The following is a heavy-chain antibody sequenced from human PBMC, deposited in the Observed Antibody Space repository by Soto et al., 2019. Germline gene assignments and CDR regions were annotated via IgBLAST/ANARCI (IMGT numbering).Heavy chain of an antibody. CDR3: ATHGATTMARGAMKHYYYVMDV. V-gene: IGHV1-69*06. Sequence: SVKVSCKASGGIFSSFTISWVRQAPGQGLEWLGGIIPIFDTPTYAQNFQGRVTITADKSTNTVYMELSSLRSEDTAVYYCATHGATTMARGAMKHYYYVMDVWGRGTTVTVSS. CDR2: IIPIFDTP. J-gene: IGHJ6*02. D-gene: IGHD3-10*01. CDR1: GGIFSSFT.